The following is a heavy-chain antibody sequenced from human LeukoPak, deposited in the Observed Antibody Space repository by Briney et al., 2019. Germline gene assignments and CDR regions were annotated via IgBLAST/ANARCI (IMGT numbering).Heavy chain of an antibody. D-gene: IGHD3-22*01. J-gene: IGHJ6*02. CDR3: ARSGDYYDSSGYYYYYYYYGMDV. Sequence: SETLSLTCTVSGGSISSYYWSWIRQPPGKGLEWIGYIYYSGSTNYNPSLKSRVTISVDTSKNQFSLKLSSVTAADTAVYYCARSGDYYDSSGYYYYYYYYGMDVWGQGTTVTVSS. V-gene: IGHV4-59*01. CDR2: IYYSGST. CDR1: GGSISSYY.